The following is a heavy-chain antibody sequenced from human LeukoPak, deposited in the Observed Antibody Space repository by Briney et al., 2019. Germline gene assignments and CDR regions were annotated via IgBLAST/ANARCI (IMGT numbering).Heavy chain of an antibody. CDR3: ARGSYDSRRRNDAFDI. D-gene: IGHD3-22*01. Sequence: GASVKVSCKASGYTFTSYYMHWVRQAPGQGLEWMGIINPSGGSTSYAQKFQGRVTMTRDTSTSTVYMELSSLRSEDTAVYYCARGSYDSRRRNDAFDIWGQGTMVTVSS. CDR2: INPSGGST. V-gene: IGHV1-46*01. J-gene: IGHJ3*02. CDR1: GYTFTSYY.